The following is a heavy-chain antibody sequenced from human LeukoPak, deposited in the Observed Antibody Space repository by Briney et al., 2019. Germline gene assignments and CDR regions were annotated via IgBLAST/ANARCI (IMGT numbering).Heavy chain of an antibody. D-gene: IGHD4-17*01. J-gene: IGHJ4*02. V-gene: IGHV4-39*07. CDR1: GGSISSSYYY. Sequence: PSETLSLTCTVSGGSISSSYYYWGWIRQPPGKGLEWIGSIYYSGSTYYNPSLKSRVTISVDTSKNQFSLKLSSVTAADTAVYYCARVGIKDYGDYLVYWGQGTLVTVSS. CDR2: IYYSGST. CDR3: ARVGIKDYGDYLVY.